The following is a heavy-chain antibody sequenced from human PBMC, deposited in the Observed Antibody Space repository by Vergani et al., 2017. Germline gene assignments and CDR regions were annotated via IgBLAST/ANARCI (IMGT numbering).Heavy chain of an antibody. CDR3: ARGLGYCSGGSCLIPILGYYYYMDV. J-gene: IGHJ6*03. CDR2: IYYSGST. V-gene: IGHV4-59*01. D-gene: IGHD2-15*01. Sequence: QVQLQESGPGLVKPSETLSLTCTVSGGSISSYYWSWIRQPPGKGLEWIGYIYYSGSTNYNPSLKSRVTISVDTSKNQFSLKLSSVTAAETAVYYCARGLGYCSGGSCLIPILGYYYYMDVWGKGTTVTVSS. CDR1: GGSISSYY.